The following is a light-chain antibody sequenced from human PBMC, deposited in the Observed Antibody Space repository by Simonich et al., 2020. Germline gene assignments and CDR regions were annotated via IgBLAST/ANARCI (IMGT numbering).Light chain of an antibody. J-gene: IGLJ2*01. V-gene: IGLV4-69*01. CDR3: QTWSTGVV. CDR1: SGHSSYS. CDR2: LNSDGSH. Sequence: QLVLTQSPSASASLGASVKLTCTLSSGHSSYSLAWHQQQPEKGPRYLMKLNSDGSHSKWDGIPDRFSGSSSGAERYLTISSLQSEDEADYYCQTWSTGVVFGGGTKLTVL.